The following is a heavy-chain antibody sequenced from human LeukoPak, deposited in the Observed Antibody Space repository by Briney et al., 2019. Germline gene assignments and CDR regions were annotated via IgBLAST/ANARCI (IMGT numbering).Heavy chain of an antibody. J-gene: IGHJ4*02. CDR2: ISGSSDAT. Sequence: GGSLRLSCAGSGFTFSSYAMSWVRQAPGKGLEWVSVISGSSDATYYADSVKGRFIISRDNSKNTLYLQMNSLRAEDTAVYYCAKRIGGVNSFDHWGQGTLVTVSS. CDR3: AKRIGGVNSFDH. V-gene: IGHV3-23*01. D-gene: IGHD3-16*01. CDR1: GFTFSSYA.